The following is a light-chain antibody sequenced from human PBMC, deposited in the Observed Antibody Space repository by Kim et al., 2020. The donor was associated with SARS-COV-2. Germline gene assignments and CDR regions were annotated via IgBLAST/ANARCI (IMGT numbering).Light chain of an antibody. CDR3: QQSYS. Sequence: IQLTQSPSSLSASVGDRVTITCRASQVMSSYLAWYQQKSGQAPKLLIYPASTLQTGVPSRFSGTASGTDFTLTISSLQPEDFATYYCQQSYSFGGGTKVDIK. V-gene: IGKV1-9*01. CDR2: PAS. J-gene: IGKJ4*01. CDR1: QVMSSY.